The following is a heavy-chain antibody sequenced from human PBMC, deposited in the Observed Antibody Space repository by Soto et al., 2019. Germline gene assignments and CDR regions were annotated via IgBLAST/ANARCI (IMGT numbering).Heavy chain of an antibody. CDR1: GYTFTSYG. Sequence: ASVKVSCKASGYTFTSYGIHWVRQAPGQRLEWMGWINAANGDTKYSPKFQGRVTITRDTSASTAYMGLSSLRSEDTAVYYCVRRHVSATGIDWFDPWGQGTLGT. J-gene: IGHJ5*02. CDR3: VRRHVSATGIDWFDP. V-gene: IGHV1-3*01. CDR2: INAANGDT. D-gene: IGHD6-13*01.